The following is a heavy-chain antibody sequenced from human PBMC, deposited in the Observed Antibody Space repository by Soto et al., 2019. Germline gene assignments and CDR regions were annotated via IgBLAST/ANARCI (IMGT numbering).Heavy chain of an antibody. CDR3: AREPSRRAIAARPASFDP. CDR1: GGSISSYY. CDR2: IYYSGST. V-gene: IGHV4-59*01. J-gene: IGHJ5*02. Sequence: SETLSLTCTVSGGSISSYYWSWIRQPPGKGLEWIGYIYYSGSTNYNPSLKSRVTISVDTSKNQFSLKLSSVTAADTAVYYCAREPSRRAIAARPASFDPWGQGTLVTVSS. D-gene: IGHD6-6*01.